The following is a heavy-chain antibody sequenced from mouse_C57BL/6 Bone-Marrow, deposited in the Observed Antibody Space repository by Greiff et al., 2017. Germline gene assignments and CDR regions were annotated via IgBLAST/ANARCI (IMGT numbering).Heavy chain of an antibody. CDR3: ARVGKRFAY. CDR2: IYPRSGNT. Sequence: VKLQESGAELARPGASVKLSCKASGYTFTSYGISWVKQRTGQGLEWIGEIYPRSGNTYYNEKFKGKATLTADKSSSTAYMELRSLTSEDSAVYFCARVGKRFAYWGQGTLVTVSA. V-gene: IGHV1-81*01. J-gene: IGHJ3*01. CDR1: GYTFTSYG.